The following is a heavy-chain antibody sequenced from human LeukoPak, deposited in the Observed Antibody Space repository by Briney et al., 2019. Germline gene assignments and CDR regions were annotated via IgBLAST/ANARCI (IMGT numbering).Heavy chain of an antibody. D-gene: IGHD2-2*01. CDR3: ASTGPAATFDY. Sequence: PSETLSLTCTVSGGSISSYYWSWIRQPAGKGLEWIGRIYTSGSTNYNPSLKSRVTMSVDTSKDQFSLKLSSVTAADTAVYYCASTGPAATFDYWGQGTLVTVSS. J-gene: IGHJ4*02. CDR1: GGSISSYY. V-gene: IGHV4-4*07. CDR2: IYTSGST.